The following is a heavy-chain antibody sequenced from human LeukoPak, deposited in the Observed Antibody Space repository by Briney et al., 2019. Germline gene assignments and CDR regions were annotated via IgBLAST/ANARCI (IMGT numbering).Heavy chain of an antibody. V-gene: IGHV3-48*03. CDR3: AREQRLAHDV. CDR1: GFTFSSYE. Sequence: GGSLRLSCAASGFTFSSYEMNWVCQAPGKGLEWVSYISSSGSTIYYADSVKGRFTISRDNAKNSLYLQMNSLRAEDTAVYYCAREQRLAHDVWGKGTTVTVSS. J-gene: IGHJ6*04. CDR2: ISSSGSTI. D-gene: IGHD6-19*01.